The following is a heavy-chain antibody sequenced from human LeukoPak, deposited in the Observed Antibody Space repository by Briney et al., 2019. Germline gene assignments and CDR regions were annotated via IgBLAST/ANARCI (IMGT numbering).Heavy chain of an antibody. V-gene: IGHV4-39*07. J-gene: IGHJ4*02. CDR1: GASISSGSNY. CDR2: IYSSGST. CDR3: AREPTFNPIVVVPAAIDY. Sequence: SETLSLTCSVSGASISSGSNYWGWIRQPPGKTLEWIGSIYSSGSTYYNPSLKSRVIIIIDTPKNHFSLTLSSVTAADTAVYYCAREPTFNPIVVVPAAIDYWGQGTLVTVSS. D-gene: IGHD2-2*01.